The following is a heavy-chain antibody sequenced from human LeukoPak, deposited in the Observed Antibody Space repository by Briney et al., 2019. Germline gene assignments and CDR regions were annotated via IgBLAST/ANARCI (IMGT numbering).Heavy chain of an antibody. V-gene: IGHV1-8*02. CDR1: GYTFTSYA. CDR2: MNPNSGNT. CDR3: ARVRRVVVVAAIRYYFDY. Sequence: GASVKVSCKASGYTFTSYAMNWVRQATGQGLEWMGWMNPNSGNTGYAQKFQGRVTMTRNTSISTAYMELSSLRSEDTAVYYCARVRRVVVVAAIRYYFDYWGQGTLVTVSS. D-gene: IGHD2-15*01. J-gene: IGHJ4*02.